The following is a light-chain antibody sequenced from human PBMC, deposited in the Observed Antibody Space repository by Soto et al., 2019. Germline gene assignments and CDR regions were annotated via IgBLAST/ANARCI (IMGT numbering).Light chain of an antibody. CDR3: KQYGSSPS. Sequence: VMTQSPATLSSAPWEIATLYCLASQRVSGGFLAWYQQKPGLEPRLILYDTSFRATGIPDRFSGSGSATDFTLTISRLDPEDFEVYYCKQYGSSPSCGQGHK. V-gene: IGKV3D-20*01. J-gene: IGKJ1*01. CDR2: DTS. CDR1: QRVSGGF.